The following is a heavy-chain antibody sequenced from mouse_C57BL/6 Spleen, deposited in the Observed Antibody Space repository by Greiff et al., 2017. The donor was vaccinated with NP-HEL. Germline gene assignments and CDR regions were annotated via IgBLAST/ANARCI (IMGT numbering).Heavy chain of an antibody. CDR1: GYTFTSYW. CDR3: ARWHYDGYYYYAMDY. Sequence: VQLQQPGAELVKPGASVKLSCKASGYTFTSYWMQWVKQRPGQGLEWIGEIDPSDSYTNYNQKFKGKATLTVDTSSSTAYMQLSSLTSEDSAVYYCARWHYDGYYYYAMDYWGQGTSVTVSS. V-gene: IGHV1-50*01. CDR2: IDPSDSYT. D-gene: IGHD2-3*01. J-gene: IGHJ4*01.